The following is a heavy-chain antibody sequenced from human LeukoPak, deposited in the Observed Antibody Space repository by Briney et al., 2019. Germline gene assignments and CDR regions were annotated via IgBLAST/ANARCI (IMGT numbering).Heavy chain of an antibody. J-gene: IGHJ6*03. CDR1: GGSSSGYY. CDR2: INHSGST. D-gene: IGHD3-10*01. V-gene: IGHV4-34*01. Sequence: SETLSLTCAVYGGSSSGYYWSWIRQPPGKGLEWIGEINHSGSTNYNPSLKSRVTISVDTSKNQFSLKLSSVTAADTAVYYCARVMVRGAYYYYYYYMDVWGKGTTVTISS. CDR3: ARVMVRGAYYYYYYYMDV.